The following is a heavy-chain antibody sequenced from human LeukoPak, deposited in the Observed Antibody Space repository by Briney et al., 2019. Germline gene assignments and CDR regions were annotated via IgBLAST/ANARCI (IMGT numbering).Heavy chain of an antibody. D-gene: IGHD5-12*01. Sequence: PSETLSLTCTVPGYSISSGYYWGWIRQPPGKGLEWIGSIYHSGSTYYNPSLKSRVTISVDTSKNQFSLKLSSVTAADTAVYYCARGRVGGYDGSPSYMDVWGKGTTVTVSS. CDR1: GYSISSGYY. CDR3: ARGRVGGYDGSPSYMDV. J-gene: IGHJ6*03. V-gene: IGHV4-38-2*02. CDR2: IYHSGST.